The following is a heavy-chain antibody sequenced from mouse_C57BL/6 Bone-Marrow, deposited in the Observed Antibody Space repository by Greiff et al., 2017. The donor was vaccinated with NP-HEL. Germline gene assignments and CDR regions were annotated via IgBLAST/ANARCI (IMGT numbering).Heavy chain of an antibody. D-gene: IGHD1-1*01. V-gene: IGHV1-63*01. J-gene: IGHJ4*01. CDR2: IYPGGGYT. CDR1: GYTFTNYW. Sequence: VQVVESGAELVRPGTSVKMSCKASGYTFTNYWIGWAKQRPGHGLEWIGDIYPGGGYTNYNEKFKGKATLTADKSSSTAYMQFSSLTSEDSAIYYCARNLYGSSLYYAMDYWGQGTSVTVSS. CDR3: ARNLYGSSLYYAMDY.